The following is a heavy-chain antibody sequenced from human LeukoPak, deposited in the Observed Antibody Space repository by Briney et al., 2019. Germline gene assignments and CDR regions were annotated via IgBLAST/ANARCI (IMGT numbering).Heavy chain of an antibody. D-gene: IGHD3-22*01. CDR1: GGTFSSYA. CDR2: ISAYNGNT. V-gene: IGHV1-18*01. CDR3: ARDENYYDSSGYYDY. Sequence: GASVKVSCKASGGTFSSYAISWVRQAPGQGLEWMGWISAYNGNTNYAQKLQGRVTMTTDTSTSTAYMELRSLRSDDTAVYYCARDENYYDSSGYYDYWGQGTLVTVSS. J-gene: IGHJ4*02.